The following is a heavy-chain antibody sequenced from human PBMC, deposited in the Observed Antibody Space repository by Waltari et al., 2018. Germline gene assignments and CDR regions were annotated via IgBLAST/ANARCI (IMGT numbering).Heavy chain of an antibody. CDR3: AARRAAGTDTRYGMDV. J-gene: IGHJ6*02. D-gene: IGHD6-13*01. CDR1: GYTFTGYY. V-gene: IGHV1-2*06. CDR2: INPNSGGT. Sequence: QVQLVQSGAEVKKPGASVKVSCKASGYTFTGYYMHWVRQAPGQGLEWMGRINPNSGGTNYAQKFQGRVTMTRDTSISTAYMELSRLRSDDMAVYYCAARRAAGTDTRYGMDVWGQGTTVIVSS.